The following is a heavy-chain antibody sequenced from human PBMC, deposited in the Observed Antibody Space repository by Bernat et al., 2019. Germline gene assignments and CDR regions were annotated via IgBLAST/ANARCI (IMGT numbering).Heavy chain of an antibody. J-gene: IGHJ3*01. CDR1: GFTFSTYA. V-gene: IGHV3-30*01. CDR2: ISYDGRNK. CDR3: ARVVSVRSSWDGIDF. Sequence: QVQLVESGGGVVQPGRSLRLSCAASGFTFSTYAVHWVRQAPGKGLECVALISYDGRNKYYADSVKGRFTISRDNSKNTLYLQMNSLRAEDTAVYYCARVVSVRSSWDGIDFWGQGTMVTVSS. D-gene: IGHD6-13*01.